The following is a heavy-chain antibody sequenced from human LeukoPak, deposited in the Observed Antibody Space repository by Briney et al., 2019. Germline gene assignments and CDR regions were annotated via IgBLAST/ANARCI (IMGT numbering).Heavy chain of an antibody. CDR2: IYHSGST. CDR1: GGSISSSSYY. V-gene: IGHV4-39*07. D-gene: IGHD6-19*01. Sequence: SETLSLTCTVSGGSISSSSYYWGWIRQPPGKGLEWIGSIYHSGSTYYNPSLKSRVTISVERSKNHFSLKLSSLTVADTARYYCARVYSSTHNWFDTWGQGIQVTVSS. J-gene: IGHJ5*02. CDR3: ARVYSSTHNWFDT.